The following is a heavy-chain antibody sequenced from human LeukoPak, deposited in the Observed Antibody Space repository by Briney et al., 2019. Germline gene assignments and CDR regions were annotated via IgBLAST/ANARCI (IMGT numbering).Heavy chain of an antibody. D-gene: IGHD2-2*01. Sequence: SETLSLTCAVYGGSFSGSYWTWIRQTPGKGLEWIGEISHYGSTNYNPSLKSRVTISVDTSKNQFSLKLSSVTAADTAVYFCARPRYCSSTTCTGPLDIWGQGTVVTVSS. J-gene: IGHJ3*02. CDR3: ARPRYCSSTTCTGPLDI. V-gene: IGHV4-34*01. CDR1: GGSFSGSY. CDR2: ISHYGST.